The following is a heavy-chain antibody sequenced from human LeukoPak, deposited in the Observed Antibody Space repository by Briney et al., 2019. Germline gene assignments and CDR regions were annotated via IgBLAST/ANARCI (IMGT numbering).Heavy chain of an antibody. CDR2: ISGDGGST. Sequence: PGGSLRLSCAASGFTFDDYAMHWVRQAPGKGLEWVSLISGDGGSTYYADSVKGRFTISRDNSKNSLYLQMNSLRTEDTALYYCLAVVVITRVDYWGQGTLVTVSS. CDR3: LAVVVITRVDY. D-gene: IGHD3-22*01. J-gene: IGHJ4*02. V-gene: IGHV3-43*02. CDR1: GFTFDDYA.